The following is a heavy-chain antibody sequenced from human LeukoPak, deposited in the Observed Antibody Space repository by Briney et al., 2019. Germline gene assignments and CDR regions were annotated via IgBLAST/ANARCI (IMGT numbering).Heavy chain of an antibody. CDR1: GGSISSYY. J-gene: IGHJ4*02. CDR2: IYYSGST. CDR3: ARENSFSSGYYALDY. V-gene: IGHV4-59*01. Sequence: SETLSLTCPVSGGSISSYYWSWIRQPPGKGLEWIGYIYYSGSTNYNPSLKSRVTISVDTSKNQFSLKLSSVTAADTAVYYCARENSFSSGYYALDYWGQGTLVTVSS. D-gene: IGHD3-22*01.